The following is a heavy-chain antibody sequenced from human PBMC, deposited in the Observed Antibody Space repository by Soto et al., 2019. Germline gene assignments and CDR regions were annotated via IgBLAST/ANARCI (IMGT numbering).Heavy chain of an antibody. CDR3: ARVQPYDYGANTGWLDP. Sequence: QVQLQESGPGLVNPSQTLSLTCTVSGGSISSGGYYWSWIRQHPGKGLEWIGYTFYSGATYYKPSLKSRTIISVDTSKNRFSLTLTSLTAADAAVYYCARVQPYDYGANTGWLDPWGQGTLVTVSS. V-gene: IGHV4-31*03. D-gene: IGHD4-17*01. CDR2: TFYSGAT. CDR1: GGSISSGGYY. J-gene: IGHJ5*02.